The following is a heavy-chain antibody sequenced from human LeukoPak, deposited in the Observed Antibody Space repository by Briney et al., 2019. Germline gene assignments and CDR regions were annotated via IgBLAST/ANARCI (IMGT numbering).Heavy chain of an antibody. CDR3: AKDQWGNYDFWSGYPGAFDI. D-gene: IGHD3-3*01. CDR2: ISGSGGST. Sequence: GGSLRLSCAASGFTFTSNPISWARQAPGKGPEWASPISGSGGSTYYADSVKGRFTISRDNSKNTLYLQMNSLRAEDTAVYYCAKDQWGNYDFWSGYPGAFDIWGQGTLVTVSS. CDR1: GFTFTSNP. V-gene: IGHV3-23*01. J-gene: IGHJ4*02.